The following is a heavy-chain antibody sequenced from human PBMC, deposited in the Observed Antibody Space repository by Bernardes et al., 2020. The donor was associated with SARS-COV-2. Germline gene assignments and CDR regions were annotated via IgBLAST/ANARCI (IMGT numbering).Heavy chain of an antibody. J-gene: IGHJ3*02. V-gene: IGHV4-59*01. D-gene: IGHD2-15*01. CDR3: AREPKYCSGGSCYSAAFDI. CDR2: IYYSGST. CDR1: GGSISSYY. Sequence: SETLSLTCTVSGGSISSYYWSWIRQPPGKGLEWIGYIYYSGSTNYNPSLKSRVTISVDTSKNQFSLKLSSVTAADTAVYYCAREPKYCSGGSCYSAAFDIWGQGTMVTVSS.